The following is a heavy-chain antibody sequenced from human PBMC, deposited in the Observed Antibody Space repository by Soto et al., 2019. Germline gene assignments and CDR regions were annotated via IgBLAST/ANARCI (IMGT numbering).Heavy chain of an antibody. V-gene: IGHV3-30*18. D-gene: IGHD4-17*01. CDR3: AKDHGDYWWYFDL. CDR1: GFTFSSYG. Sequence: QVQLVESGGGVVQPGRSLRLSCAASGFTFSSYGMHWVRQAPGKGLEWVAVISYDGSNKYYADSVKGRFTISRDNSKNTLYLQMNSLRDEDTDVYYCAKDHGDYWWYFDLWGRGTLVTVSS. J-gene: IGHJ2*01. CDR2: ISYDGSNK.